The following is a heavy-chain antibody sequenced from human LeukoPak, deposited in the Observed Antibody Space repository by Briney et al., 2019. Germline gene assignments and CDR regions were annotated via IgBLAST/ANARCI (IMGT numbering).Heavy chain of an antibody. Sequence: ASVKVSCKASGGTFSSYAISWVRQAPGQGLEWMGGIIPIFGTANYAQKFQGRVTITTDESTSTAYMELSSLRSEDTAVYYCARDRYYDSSGLQFDYWGQGTLVTVSS. D-gene: IGHD3-22*01. CDR1: GGTFSSYA. CDR3: ARDRYYDSSGLQFDY. CDR2: IIPIFGTA. V-gene: IGHV1-69*05. J-gene: IGHJ4*02.